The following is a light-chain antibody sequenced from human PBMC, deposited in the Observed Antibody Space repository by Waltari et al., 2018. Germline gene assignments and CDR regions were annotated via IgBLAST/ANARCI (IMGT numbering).Light chain of an antibody. Sequence: DIVLTQSPATLSLSPGESATLSCRASQTVGSYLAWYQHKPGQPPRLIIYDVSNRAPGIPARFSGSGSGTDFTLTISSLEPEDSAVYFCQQRKYWPPLTFGGGTKLMIK. CDR3: QQRKYWPPLT. CDR2: DVS. CDR1: QTVGSY. J-gene: IGKJ4*01. V-gene: IGKV3-11*01.